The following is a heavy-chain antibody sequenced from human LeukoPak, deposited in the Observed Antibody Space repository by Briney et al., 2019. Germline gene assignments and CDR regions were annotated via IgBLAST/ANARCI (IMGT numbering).Heavy chain of an antibody. V-gene: IGHV3-21*01. D-gene: IGHD2/OR15-2a*01. J-gene: IGHJ4*02. CDR3: ARDLRGSTSFDS. CDR2: ISSSSSYI. Sequence: GGSLRLSCAASGFTFSSYSMNWVRQAPGKGLEWISSISSSSSYIDYADSVRGRFTVSRDNAKNSLCLQMNSLRTEDTAVYYCARDLRGSTSFDSWGQGTLVTVSS. CDR1: GFTFSSYS.